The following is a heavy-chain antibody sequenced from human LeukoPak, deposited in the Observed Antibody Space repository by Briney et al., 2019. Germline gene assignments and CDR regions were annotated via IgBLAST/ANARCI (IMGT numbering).Heavy chain of an antibody. CDR3: ARALEMSPDY. D-gene: IGHD5-24*01. V-gene: IGHV3-74*01. CDR1: GFTFRSYW. J-gene: IGHJ4*02. CDR2: TNPDGSST. Sequence: GGSLRLSCAASGFTFRSYWMHWVRRVPGKGLVWVTRTNPDGSSTNYADSVKGRFTISRDNAKNTLYLQMNSLRAEDTAVYYCARALEMSPDYWGQGTLVTVSS.